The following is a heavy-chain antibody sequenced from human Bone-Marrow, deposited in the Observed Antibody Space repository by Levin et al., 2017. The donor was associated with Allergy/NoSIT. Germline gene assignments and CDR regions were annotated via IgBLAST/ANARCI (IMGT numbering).Heavy chain of an antibody. CDR3: ARDVSRNSYGHGGPFDS. CDR1: YGSISSAAYY. CDR2: VYFSGST. D-gene: IGHD5-18*01. Sequence: LRLSCTVSYGSISSAAYYWSWIRQHPGKGLEWIGYVYFSGSTYYSPSLESRVNISVDVSKNQFSLKLTSVTAADTAVYYCARDVSRNSYGHGGPFDSWGQGVLVTVSS. V-gene: IGHV4-31*03. J-gene: IGHJ4*02.